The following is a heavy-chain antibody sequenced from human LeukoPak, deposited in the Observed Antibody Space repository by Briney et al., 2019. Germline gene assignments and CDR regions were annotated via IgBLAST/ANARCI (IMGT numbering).Heavy chain of an antibody. J-gene: IGHJ4*02. CDR3: ARDSSSGYSFDS. D-gene: IGHD6-19*01. V-gene: IGHV3-64*02. CDR2: ILGNGHAS. CDR1: GFTFSSYP. Sequence: GGSLRLSCVASGFTFSSYPMHWVRQAPDKGLEYLSAILGNGHASFYADSVKGRFTISRDNSKNTLYLRMGNLRADDMAVYYCARDSSSGYSFDSWGQGTLVTVSS.